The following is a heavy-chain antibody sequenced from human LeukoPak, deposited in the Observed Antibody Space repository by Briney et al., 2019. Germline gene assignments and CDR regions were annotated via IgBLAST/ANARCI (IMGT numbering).Heavy chain of an antibody. CDR3: AREDCSGGSCYYRAFDI. D-gene: IGHD2-15*01. CDR1: GGSISSRNW. V-gene: IGHV4-4*02. CDR2: IYHSGST. J-gene: IGHJ3*02. Sequence: SGTLSLTCAVSGGSISSRNWWSWVRQPPGKGLEWIGEIYHSGSTNYNPSLKSRVTMSLDKSKNQFSLNLSSVTAADAAMFYCAREDCSGGSCYYRAFDIWGQGTMVTVFS.